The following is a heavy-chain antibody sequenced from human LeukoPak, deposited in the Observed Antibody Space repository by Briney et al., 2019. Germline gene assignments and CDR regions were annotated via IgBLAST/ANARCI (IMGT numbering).Heavy chain of an antibody. J-gene: IGHJ5*02. V-gene: IGHV3-7*01. Sequence: GGSLRLSCAASGFTFSSYWMSWVRQAPGKGLEWVANIIGDGSAKYYVDSVKGQFTISRDNAKNSLYLQMSSLRVEDTAVYYCATSHDSAGNTWGQGTLVTVSS. CDR3: ATSHDSAGNT. CDR2: IIGDGSAK. D-gene: IGHD2-15*01. CDR1: GFTFSSYW.